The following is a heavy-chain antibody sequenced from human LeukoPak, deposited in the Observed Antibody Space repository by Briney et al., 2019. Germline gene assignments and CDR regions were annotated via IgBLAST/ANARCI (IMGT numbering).Heavy chain of an antibody. Sequence: PGGSLRLSCAASGFTFSSYAMSWVRQAPGKGLEWVSAISGSGGSTYYADSVKGRFTISRDNAKNSLYLQMNSLRAEDTAVYYCARDDQGPGGYYYYGMDVWGQGTTVTVSS. CDR3: ARDDQGPGGYYYYGMDV. CDR2: ISGSGGST. D-gene: IGHD1-26*01. CDR1: GFTFSSYA. V-gene: IGHV3-23*01. J-gene: IGHJ6*02.